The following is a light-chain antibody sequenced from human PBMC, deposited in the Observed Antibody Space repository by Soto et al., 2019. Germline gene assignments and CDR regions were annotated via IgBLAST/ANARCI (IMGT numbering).Light chain of an antibody. Sequence: QSVLTQPPSASGTPGQRVTISCSGSSSNIGSNYVYWYQQLPGTAPKLLIYRNNQLPSGVPDRFSGSKSANSASLAIRGLRSEDEADYYCAAWGDSLSVHVVFGGGTKLTVL. V-gene: IGLV1-47*01. J-gene: IGLJ2*01. CDR3: AAWGDSLSVHVV. CDR2: RNN. CDR1: SSNIGSNY.